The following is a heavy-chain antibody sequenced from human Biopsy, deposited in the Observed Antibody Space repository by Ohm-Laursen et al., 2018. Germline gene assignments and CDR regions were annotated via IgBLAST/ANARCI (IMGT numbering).Heavy chain of an antibody. CDR2: IYYSVMT. Sequence: LSCAASESTFRSYWMDWVRQPPGKGLEWIGHIYYSVMTNYNPSLQSRVSISVDTSRNQVSLTLSSVTAADTAVYYCARDSGILNYGNFKYYHYYGMDVWGQGTKVTVSS. CDR3: ARDSGILNYGNFKYYHYYGMDV. D-gene: IGHD4-11*01. CDR1: ESTFRSYW. J-gene: IGHJ6*02. V-gene: IGHV4-59*01.